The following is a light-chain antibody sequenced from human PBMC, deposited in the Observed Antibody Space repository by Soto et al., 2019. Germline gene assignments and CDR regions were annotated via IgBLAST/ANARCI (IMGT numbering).Light chain of an antibody. V-gene: IGKV1-39*01. CDR3: QQRYSTPPWT. Sequence: DIQMTQSPSSLSASVGDRVTITCRASQSISSYLNWYQQKPGKAPKLLIYAASSLQSGVPSRFSGSGSGTDFTLPISSLQHEDFATYYCQQRYSTPPWTFGQGTKVEIK. CDR2: AAS. J-gene: IGKJ1*01. CDR1: QSISSY.